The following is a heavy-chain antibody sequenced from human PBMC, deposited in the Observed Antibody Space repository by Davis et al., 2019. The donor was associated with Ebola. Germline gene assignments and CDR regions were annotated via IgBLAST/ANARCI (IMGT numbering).Heavy chain of an antibody. CDR2: TNSDGSST. CDR1: VITFSSYA. V-gene: IGHV3-74*01. CDR3: AKSTLYDSSGYYYGDAFDI. D-gene: IGHD3-22*01. J-gene: IGHJ3*02. Sequence: GESLKISCADSVITFSSYAMTWVRQAPGKGLEWVSRTNSDGSSTSYADSVKGRFTISRDNAKNTLYLQMNSLRAEDTAVYYCAKSTLYDSSGYYYGDAFDIWGQGTMVTVSS.